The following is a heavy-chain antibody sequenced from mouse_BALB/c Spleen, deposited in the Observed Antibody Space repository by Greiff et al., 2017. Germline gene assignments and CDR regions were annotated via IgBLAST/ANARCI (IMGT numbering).Heavy chain of an antibody. D-gene: IGHD2-10*01. J-gene: IGHJ4*01. Sequence: EVQLVESGGGLVKPGGSLKLSCAASGFTFSDYYMYWVRQTPEKRLEWVATISDGGSYTYYPDSVKGRFTISRDNAKNNLYLQMSSLKSEDTAMYYCASLPSHDGGAMDYWGQGTSVTVSS. V-gene: IGHV5-4*02. CDR1: GFTFSDYY. CDR2: ISDGGSYT. CDR3: ASLPSHDGGAMDY.